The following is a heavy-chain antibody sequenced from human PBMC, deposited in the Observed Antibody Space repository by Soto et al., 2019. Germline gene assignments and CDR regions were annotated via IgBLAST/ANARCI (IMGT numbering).Heavy chain of an antibody. Sequence: PGGSRRLSCAASGFTFSSYVMHWVRQAPGKGLEWVAVISYDGSNKYYADSVKGRFTISRDNSKNTLYLQMNSLRAEDTAVYYCAKPCIVGATTICMDVWGQGTTVTVSS. CDR1: GFTFSSYV. CDR2: ISYDGSNK. CDR3: AKPCIVGATTICMDV. D-gene: IGHD1-26*01. V-gene: IGHV3-30*18. J-gene: IGHJ6*02.